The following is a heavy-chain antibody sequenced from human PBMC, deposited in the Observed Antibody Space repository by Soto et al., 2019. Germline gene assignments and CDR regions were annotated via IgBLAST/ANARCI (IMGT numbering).Heavy chain of an antibody. J-gene: IGHJ4*02. Sequence: QVQLVQSGAEVKKPGASVKVSCKASGYTFTSYAMHWVRQAPGQRLEWMGWINAGNGNTKYSQKFQVRVTITRDTSASTAYMELSSLRSEDTAVYNCERGPGGPDGPGDYWGQGTLVTVSS. D-gene: IGHD2-15*01. CDR3: ERGPGGPDGPGDY. CDR2: INAGNGNT. V-gene: IGHV1-3*01. CDR1: GYTFTSYA.